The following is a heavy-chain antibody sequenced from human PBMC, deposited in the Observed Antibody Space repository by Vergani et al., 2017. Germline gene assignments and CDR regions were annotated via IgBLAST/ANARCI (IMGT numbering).Heavy chain of an antibody. Sequence: QVQLVQSGAEVKKPGASVKVSCKASGYTFTSYYMHWVRQAPGQGLEWMGIINPSGGSTSYAQKFQGRVTISRDNSKNTLYLQMNSLRAEDTAVYYCATPYDYVWGSYRFAFDIWGQGTMVTVSS. D-gene: IGHD3-16*02. CDR2: INPSGGST. CDR3: ATPYDYVWGSYRFAFDI. CDR1: GYTFTSYY. J-gene: IGHJ3*02. V-gene: IGHV1-46*01.